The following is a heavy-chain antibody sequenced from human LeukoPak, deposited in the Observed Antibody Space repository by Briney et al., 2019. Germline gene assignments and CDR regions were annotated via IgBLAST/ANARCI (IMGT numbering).Heavy chain of an antibody. CDR1: GFTFSSYA. J-gene: IGHJ4*02. D-gene: IGHD6-13*01. Sequence: GGSLRLSCAASGFTFSSYAMSWVRQAPGKGLEWVSAISGSGGSTYYADSVKGRFTISRDNSKNTLSLQMNSLRAEDTAVYYCAKLSDSSWYYFDYWGQGTLVTVSS. V-gene: IGHV3-23*01. CDR3: AKLSDSSWYYFDY. CDR2: ISGSGGST.